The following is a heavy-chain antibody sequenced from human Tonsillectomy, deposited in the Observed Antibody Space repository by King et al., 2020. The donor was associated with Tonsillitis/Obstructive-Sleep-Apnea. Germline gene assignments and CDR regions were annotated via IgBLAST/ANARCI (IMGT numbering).Heavy chain of an antibody. V-gene: IGHV3-11*05. CDR2: ISSGGIYT. J-gene: IGHJ4*02. D-gene: IGHD4-17*01. CDR1: GFTFNDYY. Sequence: VQLVESGGGLVKPGGSLRLSCAASGFTFNDYYMSWIRQAPGKGLEWISYISSGGIYTNYADSVKGRFTISRDNAKNSLYLQMNSLRAEDTAVYYCARDPDGDYGAYWGQGALVTVSS. CDR3: ARDPDGDYGAY.